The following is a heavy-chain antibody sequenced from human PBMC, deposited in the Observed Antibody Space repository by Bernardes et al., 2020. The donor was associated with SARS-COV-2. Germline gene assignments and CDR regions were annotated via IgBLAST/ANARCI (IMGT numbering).Heavy chain of an antibody. Sequence: GGSLRLSCAGSGFTFGSYWMHWGRQAPGKGLFWVARLNSDGSLTYYADSVKDRFTISRDNAKNTLYLQMNRLRGEDTAIYYCATGGTGDYAQGMDVWGQGATVTVSS. CDR1: GFTFGSYW. D-gene: IGHD4-17*01. V-gene: IGHV3-74*01. J-gene: IGHJ6*02. CDR3: ATGGTGDYAQGMDV. CDR2: LNSDGSLT.